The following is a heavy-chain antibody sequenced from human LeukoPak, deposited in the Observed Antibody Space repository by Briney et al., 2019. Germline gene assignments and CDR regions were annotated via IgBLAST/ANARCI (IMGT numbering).Heavy chain of an antibody. CDR3: AADPNYYDSSGYYLGY. J-gene: IGHJ4*02. CDR1: AFTFTSSA. V-gene: IGHV1-58*02. CDR2: IVVGSGNT. Sequence: ASVKVSCKASAFTFTSSAIQWVRQARGQRLEWIGWIVVGSGNTNYAHKFQERVTITRDMSTSTAYMELSSLRSEDTAVYYCAADPNYYDSSGYYLGYWGQGTLVTVSS. D-gene: IGHD3-22*01.